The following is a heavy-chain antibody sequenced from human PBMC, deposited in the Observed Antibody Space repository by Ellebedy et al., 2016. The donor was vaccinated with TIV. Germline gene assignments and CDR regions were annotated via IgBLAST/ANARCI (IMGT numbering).Heavy chain of an antibody. CDR3: AQTGSNSFIEH. CDR2: IRFDGSSD. Sequence: PGGSLRLSCAPSGFRFRGYAMPWARQAPGTGLEGVAFIRFDGSSDLYAGSVKGRFTISRDNSQNTLYLQMNSLRVEDTAVYYCAQTGSNSFIEHWGQGTLVTVSS. D-gene: IGHD2/OR15-2a*01. CDR1: GFRFRGYA. J-gene: IGHJ1*01. V-gene: IGHV3-30*02.